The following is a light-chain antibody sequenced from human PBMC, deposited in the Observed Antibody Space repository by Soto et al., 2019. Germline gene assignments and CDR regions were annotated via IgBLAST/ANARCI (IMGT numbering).Light chain of an antibody. CDR3: SSYTNSGALVV. J-gene: IGLJ2*01. CDR1: SSDIGGYKY. CDR2: DVT. Sequence: QAVVTQPASVSGSPGQSITISCTGTSSDIGGYKYVSWYQQHPGKAPKLMIYDVTNRPSGVSNRFSGSKSGNTASLTISGLQAEDEADYYCSSYTNSGALVVFGGGTKLTVL. V-gene: IGLV2-14*01.